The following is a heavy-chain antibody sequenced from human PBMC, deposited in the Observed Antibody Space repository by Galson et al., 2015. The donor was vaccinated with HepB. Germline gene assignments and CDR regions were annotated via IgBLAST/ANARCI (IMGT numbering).Heavy chain of an antibody. CDR1: GFTFSSYW. V-gene: IGHV3-74*01. CDR3: ARARDYGDYDDY. CDR2: INSDGSST. Sequence: SLRLSCAASGFTFSSYWMHWVRQAPGKGLVWVSRINSDGSSTSYADSVKGRFTISRDNAKNTLYLQMNSLRAEDTAVYYCARARDYGDYDDYWGQGTLVTVSS. J-gene: IGHJ4*02. D-gene: IGHD4-17*01.